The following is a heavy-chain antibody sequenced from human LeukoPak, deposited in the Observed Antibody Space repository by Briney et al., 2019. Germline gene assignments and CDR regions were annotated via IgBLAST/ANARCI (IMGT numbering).Heavy chain of an antibody. CDR3: AKVLLADNIAVAGQYGGGLYYFDY. J-gene: IGHJ4*02. V-gene: IGHV3-23*01. D-gene: IGHD6-19*01. Sequence: GGSLRLSCAASGFTFSSYAMSWVRQAPGKGLEWVSAISGSGGSTYYADSVKGRFTVSRDNSKNTLYLQMNSLRAEDTAVYYCAKVLLADNIAVAGQYGGGLYYFDYWGQGTLVTVSS. CDR1: GFTFSSYA. CDR2: ISGSGGST.